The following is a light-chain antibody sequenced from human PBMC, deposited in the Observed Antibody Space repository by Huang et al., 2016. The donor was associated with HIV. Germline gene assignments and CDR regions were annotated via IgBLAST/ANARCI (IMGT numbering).Light chain of an antibody. Sequence: DIQMTQSPSSLSASVGDRVTITCRATQSVTKYRNWYQQKPGKAPKLLIYGASSLQTGVPSRFSCSGSGTDFTLTISSLQPEDFATYYCQQSSSPPPTFGPGTKVDIK. V-gene: IGKV1-39*01. CDR3: QQSSSPPPT. J-gene: IGKJ3*01. CDR1: QSVTKY. CDR2: GAS.